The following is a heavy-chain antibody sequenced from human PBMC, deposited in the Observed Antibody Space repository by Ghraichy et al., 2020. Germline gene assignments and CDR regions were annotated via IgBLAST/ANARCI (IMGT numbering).Heavy chain of an antibody. CDR3: AREEAQYSSSSGLSGYYMDV. CDR1: GGSISSGGYY. Sequence: SETLSLTCTVSGGSISSGGYYWSWIRQHPGKGLEWIGYIYYSGSTYYNPSLKSRVTISVDTSKNQFSLKLSSVTAADTAVYYCAREEAQYSSSSGLSGYYMDVWGKGTTVTVSS. J-gene: IGHJ6*03. D-gene: IGHD6-6*01. V-gene: IGHV4-31*03. CDR2: IYYSGST.